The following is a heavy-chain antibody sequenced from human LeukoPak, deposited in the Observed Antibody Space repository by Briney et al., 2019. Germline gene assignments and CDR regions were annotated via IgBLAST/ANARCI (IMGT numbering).Heavy chain of an antibody. CDR1: GFTFSSCG. Sequence: GGSLRLSCAASGFTFSSCGMHWVRQAPGKGLEWVAVIWYDGSNKYYADSVKGRFTISRDNSKNTLYLQMNSLRAEDTAVYYCARKTREWLAYYFDYWGQGTLVTVSS. CDR2: IWYDGSNK. CDR3: ARKTREWLAYYFDY. V-gene: IGHV3-33*01. D-gene: IGHD6-19*01. J-gene: IGHJ4*02.